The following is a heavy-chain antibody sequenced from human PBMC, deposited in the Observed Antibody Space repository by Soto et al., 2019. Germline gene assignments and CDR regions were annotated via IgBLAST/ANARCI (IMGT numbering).Heavy chain of an antibody. CDR3: AKGTNWNYHY. CDR2: ITGSGYST. J-gene: IGHJ4*02. CDR1: GFTFSASA. Sequence: GGSLRLSCVASGFTFSASAMNWVRQAPGKGLEWVSSITGSGYSTYYADSVKGRFTNSRDNSKRTLYLQMNSLRAEDTAIYYCAKGTNWNYHYWGQGTLVTVSS. D-gene: IGHD1-7*01. V-gene: IGHV3-23*01.